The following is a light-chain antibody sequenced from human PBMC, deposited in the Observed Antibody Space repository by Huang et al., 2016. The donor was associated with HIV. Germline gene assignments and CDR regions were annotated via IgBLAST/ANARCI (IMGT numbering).Light chain of an antibody. CDR3: LQDYTYPWT. J-gene: IGKJ1*01. CDR1: QDIGND. CDR2: TAS. Sequence: AIQMTQSPASLSASVGDRVTITCRASQDIGNDLGWYQQRLGKAPKLLVSTASHLQSGVPSRFTGSGSGTHFTLTISGLQPEDFATYYCLQDYTYPWTFGQWTKVEI. V-gene: IGKV1-6*01.